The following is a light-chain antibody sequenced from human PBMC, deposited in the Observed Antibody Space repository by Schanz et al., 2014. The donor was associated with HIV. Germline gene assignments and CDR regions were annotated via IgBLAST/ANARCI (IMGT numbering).Light chain of an antibody. J-gene: IGKJ5*01. V-gene: IGKV3-20*01. CDR3: QQYGSSPPIT. CDR2: GAS. Sequence: EIVLTQSPGTLSLSPGERATLSCRASQSVSSNYLAWYQQKPGLAPRLLIYGASSRATGIPDRFSGSGFGTDFTLTINRVEPADFAVYYCQQYGSSPPITFGQGTRLEI. CDR1: QSVSSNY.